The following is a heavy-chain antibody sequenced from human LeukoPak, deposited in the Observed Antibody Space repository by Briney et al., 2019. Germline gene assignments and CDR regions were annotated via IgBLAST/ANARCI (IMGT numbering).Heavy chain of an antibody. V-gene: IGHV1-18*01. D-gene: IGHD2-15*01. Sequence: ASVKVSCKASGYTFTSYGISWVRQAPGQGLEWMGWISAYNGNTNYAQKLQGRVTMTTDTSTGTAYMELRSLRSDDTAVYYCARDLGYCSGGSCYNWFDPWGQGTLVTVSS. CDR3: ARDLGYCSGGSCYNWFDP. CDR1: GYTFTSYG. J-gene: IGHJ5*02. CDR2: ISAYNGNT.